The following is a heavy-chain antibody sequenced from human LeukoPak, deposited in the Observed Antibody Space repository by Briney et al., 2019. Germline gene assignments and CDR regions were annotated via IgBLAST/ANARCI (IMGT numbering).Heavy chain of an antibody. V-gene: IGHV1-46*01. D-gene: IGHD3-10*01. CDR3: AREGYGSGRRLGMDV. CDR2: INPSGGGT. CDR1: GYTFINYY. J-gene: IGHJ6*02. Sequence: ASVKVSCKASGYTFINYYMRWVRQAPGQGLEWMGIINPSGGGTTYAQKIQGRVTLTTDTSTSTVYMELSSLRSDDTSVYYCAREGYGSGRRLGMDVWGQGTTVTVSS.